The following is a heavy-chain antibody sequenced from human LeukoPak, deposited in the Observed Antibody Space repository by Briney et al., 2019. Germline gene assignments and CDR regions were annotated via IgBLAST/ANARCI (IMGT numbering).Heavy chain of an antibody. CDR2: ISGSGGST. Sequence: PGGPLRLSCAASGFTFSDYYMSWVRQAPGKGLEWVSAISGSGGSTYYADSVKGRFTISRDNSKNTLYLQMNSLRAEDTVVYYCAKDKAPITIFGVVIQGPDYWGQGTLVTVSS. D-gene: IGHD3-3*01. V-gene: IGHV3-23*01. J-gene: IGHJ4*02. CDR1: GFTFSDYY. CDR3: AKDKAPITIFGVVIQGPDY.